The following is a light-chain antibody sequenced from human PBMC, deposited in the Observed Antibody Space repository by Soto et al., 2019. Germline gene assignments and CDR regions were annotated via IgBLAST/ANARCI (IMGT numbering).Light chain of an antibody. V-gene: IGKV1-5*01. J-gene: IGKJ5*01. Sequence: DIQITQSPSTLSASVGDRVTITFRASQSISSWLAWYQQKLGKAPKLLIYDASNLETWVPSRFSGSGSGTDFTFTISSLQPEDIATYYCQQYSHLITFGQGTRLEIK. CDR3: QQYSHLIT. CDR2: DAS. CDR1: QSISSW.